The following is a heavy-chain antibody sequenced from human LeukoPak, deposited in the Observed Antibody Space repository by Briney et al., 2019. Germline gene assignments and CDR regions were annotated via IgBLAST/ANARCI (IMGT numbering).Heavy chain of an antibody. Sequence: GGTLRLSCAASGFTFSSYGMSWVRQAPGKVLEWVSAISGSGGSTYYADSVKGRFTISRDNSKNTLYLQMNSLRAEDTAVYYCAKAKSSSWLIYFDYWGQGTLVTVSS. J-gene: IGHJ4*02. CDR1: GFTFSSYG. CDR2: ISGSGGST. D-gene: IGHD6-13*01. CDR3: AKAKSSSWLIYFDY. V-gene: IGHV3-23*01.